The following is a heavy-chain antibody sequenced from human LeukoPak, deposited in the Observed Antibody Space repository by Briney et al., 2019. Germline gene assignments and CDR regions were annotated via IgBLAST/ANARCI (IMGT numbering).Heavy chain of an antibody. D-gene: IGHD2-2*01. Sequence: PSETLSLTCAVYGGSFSGYYWSWIRQPPGEGLEWIGEINHSGSTNYNPSLKSRVTISVDTSKNQFSLKLSSVTAADTAVYYCARGHRLLFVRWFDPWGQGTLVTVSS. CDR3: ARGHRLLFVRWFDP. J-gene: IGHJ5*02. CDR2: INHSGST. CDR1: GGSFSGYY. V-gene: IGHV4-34*01.